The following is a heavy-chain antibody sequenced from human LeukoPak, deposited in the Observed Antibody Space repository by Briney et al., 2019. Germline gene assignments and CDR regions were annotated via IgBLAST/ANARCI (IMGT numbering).Heavy chain of an antibody. J-gene: IGHJ4*02. CDR2: MNPNSGNT. V-gene: IGHV1-8*01. Sequence: ASVKVSCKASGYTFTSYDINWVRQATGQGLEWMGWMNPNSGNTGYAQKFQGRVTMTRNTSMSTAYMELSSLRSEDTAVYYCARGSDSSGYSIDYWGQGTLVTVSS. CDR1: GYTFTSYD. D-gene: IGHD3-22*01. CDR3: ARGSDSSGYSIDY.